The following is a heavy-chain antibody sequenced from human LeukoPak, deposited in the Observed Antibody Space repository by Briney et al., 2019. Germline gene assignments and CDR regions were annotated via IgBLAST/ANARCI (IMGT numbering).Heavy chain of an antibody. D-gene: IGHD2-2*02. CDR1: GFTFSKYA. J-gene: IGHJ4*02. CDR2: ISGSGGST. V-gene: IGHV3-23*01. CDR3: AKDAPEVVVPAAIGGY. Sequence: GGSLRLSCAASGFTFSKYAMSWVRQAPGKGLEWVSAISGSGGSTYYADSVKGRFTISRDNSKNTLYLQMNSLRAEDTAVYYCAKDAPEVVVPAAIGGYWGQGTLVTVSS.